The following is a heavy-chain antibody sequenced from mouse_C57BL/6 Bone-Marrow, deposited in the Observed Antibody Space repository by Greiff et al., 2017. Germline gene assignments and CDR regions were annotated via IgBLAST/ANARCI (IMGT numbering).Heavy chain of an antibody. D-gene: IGHD2-4*01. Sequence: QVQLQPPGAELVMPGASVKLSCKASGYTFTSYWMHWVKQRPGQGLEWIGEIDPSDSYTNYNQKFKGKSTLTVDKSSSTAYMQLSSLTSEDSAVYYCARGRLRRPFAYWGQGTLVTVSA. CDR2: IDPSDSYT. J-gene: IGHJ3*01. CDR1: GYTFTSYW. V-gene: IGHV1-69*01. CDR3: ARGRLRRPFAY.